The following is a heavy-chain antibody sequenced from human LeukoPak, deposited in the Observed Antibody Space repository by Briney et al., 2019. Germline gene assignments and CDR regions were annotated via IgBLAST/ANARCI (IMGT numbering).Heavy chain of an antibody. D-gene: IGHD3-22*01. CDR3: AKDLGGNKYYYDSSGYLNVGAFDI. CDR1: GFTFSSYG. CDR2: ISGSGGST. J-gene: IGHJ3*02. Sequence: GGSLRLSCAASGFTFSSYGMSWVRQAPGKGLEWVSAISGSGGSTYYADSVKGRFTISRDNSKNTLYLQMNSPRAEDTAVYYCAKDLGGNKYYYDSSGYLNVGAFDIWGQGTMVTVSS. V-gene: IGHV3-23*01.